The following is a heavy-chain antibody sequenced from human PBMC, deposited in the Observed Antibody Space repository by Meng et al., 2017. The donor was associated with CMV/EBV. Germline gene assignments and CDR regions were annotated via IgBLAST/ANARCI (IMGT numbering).Heavy chain of an antibody. Sequence: ETLSLTCAVYGGSFSGYYWSWIRQPPGKGLEWVSRINSDGSSTSYADSVKGRFTISRDNAKNTLYLQMNSLRAEDTAVYYCARYGEGGWFDPWGQGTLVTVSS. D-gene: IGHD3-10*01. CDR3: ARYGEGGWFDP. CDR2: INSDGSST. J-gene: IGHJ5*02. V-gene: IGHV3-74*01. CDR1: GGSFSGYY.